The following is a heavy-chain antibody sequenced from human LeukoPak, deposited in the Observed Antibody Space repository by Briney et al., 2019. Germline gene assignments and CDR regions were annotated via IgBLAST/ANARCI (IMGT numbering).Heavy chain of an antibody. Sequence: GGSLRLSCAASRFTFSSYAMSWVRQAPGKGLEWVSAISAGGDSTYYADSVKGRFTISRDNSKNTLNLQMNSLRAEDTALYYCAKDHRYFDWLEAFDIWGRGTMVTVSS. D-gene: IGHD3-9*01. CDR1: RFTFSSYA. CDR3: AKDHRYFDWLEAFDI. J-gene: IGHJ3*02. V-gene: IGHV3-23*01. CDR2: ISAGGDST.